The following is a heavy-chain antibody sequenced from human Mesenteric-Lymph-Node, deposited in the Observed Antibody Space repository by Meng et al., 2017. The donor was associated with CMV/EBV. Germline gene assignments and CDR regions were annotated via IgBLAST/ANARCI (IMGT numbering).Heavy chain of an antibody. CDR2: INPNSGGT. Sequence: TFTGYYMHWVRQAPGHGLEWMGRINPNSGGTNYAQKFPGRVTMTRDTSISTAYMELSRLRSDDTAVYYCARDSYDILTGSEFYFDYWGQGTLVTVSS. J-gene: IGHJ4*02. D-gene: IGHD3-9*01. V-gene: IGHV1-2*06. CDR3: ARDSYDILTGSEFYFDY. CDR1: TFTGYY.